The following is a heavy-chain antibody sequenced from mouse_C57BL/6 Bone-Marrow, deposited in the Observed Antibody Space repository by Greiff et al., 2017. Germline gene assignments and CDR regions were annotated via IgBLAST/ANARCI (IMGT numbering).Heavy chain of an antibody. CDR2: ISNGGGSP. CDR1: GFTFSDYY. J-gene: IGHJ1*03. V-gene: IGHV5-12*01. CDR3: ARPALYYYGSSYWYFDV. D-gene: IGHD1-1*01. Sequence: EVKLVESGGGLVQPGGSLKLSCAASGFTFSDYYMYWVRQTPEKRLEWVAYISNGGGSPYYPDTVKGRVTISRDNAKKTLYLQMSRLKSEDTALYYCARPALYYYGSSYWYFDVWGTGTTVTVSS.